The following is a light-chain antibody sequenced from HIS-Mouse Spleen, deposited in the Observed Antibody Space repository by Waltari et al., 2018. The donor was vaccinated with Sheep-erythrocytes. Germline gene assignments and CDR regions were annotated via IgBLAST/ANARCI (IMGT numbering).Light chain of an antibody. CDR2: AAS. CDR1: QSISSD. Sequence: DIQMTQSPSSLSASVGDRVTITCRSSQSISSDLNWYQQKPGKAPKLLIYAASSLQSGVPSRFSGSGSGTDFNHTISSLQPEDFATYYCQQSYSTPQFTFGPGTKVDIK. V-gene: IGKV1-39*01. J-gene: IGKJ3*01. CDR3: QQSYSTPQFT.